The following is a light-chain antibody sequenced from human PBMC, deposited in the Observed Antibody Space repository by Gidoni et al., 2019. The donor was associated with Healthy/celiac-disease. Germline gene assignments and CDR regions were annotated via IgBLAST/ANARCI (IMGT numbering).Light chain of an antibody. J-gene: IGKJ4*01. CDR1: QSVSSY. V-gene: IGKV3-11*01. Sequence: IGLTQSPAPLSLSPGERATLSSRASQSVSSYLAWYQQKPGQAPRLLIYDASNRATGIPARFSGSGSGTDFTHTISSLEPEDFAVYYCQQRSNWLTFGGGTKVEIK. CDR2: DAS. CDR3: QQRSNWLT.